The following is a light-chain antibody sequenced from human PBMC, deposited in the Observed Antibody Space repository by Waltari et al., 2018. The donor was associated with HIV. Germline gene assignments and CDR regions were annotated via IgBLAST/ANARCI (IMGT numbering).Light chain of an antibody. CDR2: GNN. Sequence: TGSTSNLGANFDVHWYQHLPGTAPKLLIYGNNNRPSGVPARFSGSRSGSSASLAITGLQAEDEADYYCQSYDNVLTAVIFGGGTKVTVL. J-gene: IGLJ2*01. V-gene: IGLV1-40*01. CDR1: TSNLGANFD. CDR3: QSYDNVLTAVI.